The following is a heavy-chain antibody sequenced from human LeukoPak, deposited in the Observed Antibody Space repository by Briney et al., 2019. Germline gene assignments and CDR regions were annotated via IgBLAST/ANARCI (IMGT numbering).Heavy chain of an antibody. Sequence: PGRSPRLSCAASRFIFSNYAMHWVHQAPGKGLDWVAVISYHGRDQFYADSVKGRFTISRDSSKDTLYLQMNSLRTEDTAVYYCVRQDCSGGSCYLDYWGQGTLVTVSS. CDR1: RFIFSNYA. J-gene: IGHJ4*02. CDR3: VRQDCSGGSCYLDY. D-gene: IGHD2-15*01. V-gene: IGHV3-30*04. CDR2: ISYHGRDQ.